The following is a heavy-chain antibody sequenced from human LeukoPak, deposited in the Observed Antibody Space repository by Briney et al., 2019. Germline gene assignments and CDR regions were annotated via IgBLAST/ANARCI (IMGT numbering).Heavy chain of an antibody. V-gene: IGHV4-34*01. CDR1: GGSFSGYY. J-gene: IGHJ4*02. Sequence: SETLSLTCAVYGGSFSGYYWSWIRQPPGKGLEWIGEINHSGSTNYNPSLKSRVTISVDTSKNQFSLKLSSVTAADTAVYYCARAADYDILTGYYSPRHYFDYWGQGTLVTVSS. CDR2: INHSGST. D-gene: IGHD3-9*01. CDR3: ARAADYDILTGYYSPRHYFDY.